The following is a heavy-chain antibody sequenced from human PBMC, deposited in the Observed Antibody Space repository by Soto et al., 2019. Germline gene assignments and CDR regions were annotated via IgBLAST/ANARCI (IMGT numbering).Heavy chain of an antibody. D-gene: IGHD3-22*01. CDR1: GYSFAGYW. Sequence: GESLKISCKGSGYSFAGYWITWVRQKPGKXLEWMGRIDPSDSQTYYSPSFRGHVTISVTKSITTAFLQWSSLRASDTAMYYCARQIYDSDTGPNFQYYFDSWGQGTPVTSPQ. J-gene: IGHJ4*02. V-gene: IGHV5-10-1*01. CDR3: ARQIYDSDTGPNFQYYFDS. CDR2: IDPSDSQT.